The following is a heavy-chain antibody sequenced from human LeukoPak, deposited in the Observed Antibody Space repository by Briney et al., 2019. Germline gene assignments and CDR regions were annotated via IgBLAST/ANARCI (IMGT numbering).Heavy chain of an antibody. CDR3: ARDRYSSGWYPQSFVY. V-gene: IGHV3-30-3*01. Sequence: GGSLRLSCAASGFTFSSYAMHWVRQAPGKGLEWVAVISYDGSNKYYADSVKGRFTISRDNSKNTLYLQMNSLRAEDTAVYYCARDRYSSGWYPQSFVYWGQGTLVTVSS. CDR2: ISYDGSNK. J-gene: IGHJ4*02. CDR1: GFTFSSYA. D-gene: IGHD6-19*01.